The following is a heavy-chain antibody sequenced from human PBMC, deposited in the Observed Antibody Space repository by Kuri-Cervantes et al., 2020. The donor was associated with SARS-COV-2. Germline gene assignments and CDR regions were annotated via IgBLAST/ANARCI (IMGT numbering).Heavy chain of an antibody. D-gene: IGHD7-27*01. J-gene: IGHJ4*02. CDR1: GYTFTSYG. CDR3: ARDRELGL. Sequence: SVKVSCKASGYTFTSYGISWVRQAPGQGLEWMGGIIPIFGTANYAQKFQGRVTITTDESTSTAYMELSSLRSEDTAVYYCARDRELGLWGQGTLVPSPQ. CDR2: IIPIFGTA. V-gene: IGHV1-69*05.